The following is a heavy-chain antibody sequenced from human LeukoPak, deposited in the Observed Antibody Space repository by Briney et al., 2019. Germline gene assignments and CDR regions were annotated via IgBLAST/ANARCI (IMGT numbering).Heavy chain of an antibody. CDR2: ISAAGGTT. Sequence: PGGSLRLSCAASGFTFRSYAMSWVRQAPGKGLEWVSAISAAGGTTYYADSVKGRFTISRDNSKNTLYLQMNSLRAEDTAVYYCAKARSGWYRFDYWGQGTLVTVSS. CDR1: GFTFRSYA. CDR3: AKARSGWYRFDY. J-gene: IGHJ4*02. D-gene: IGHD6-19*01. V-gene: IGHV3-23*01.